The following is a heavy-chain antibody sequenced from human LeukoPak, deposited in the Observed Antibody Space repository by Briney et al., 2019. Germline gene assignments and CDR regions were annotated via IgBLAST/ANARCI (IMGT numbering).Heavy chain of an antibody. D-gene: IGHD6-6*01. V-gene: IGHV4-39*01. Sequence: SETLSLTCTVSGGSISSSSYYWGWIRQPPGKGLEWIGSIYYSGSTYYNPSLKSRVTISVDTSKNQFSLKLSSVTAADTAVYYCASWDSSSPRGDYWGQGTLVTVSS. J-gene: IGHJ4*02. CDR1: GGSISSSSYY. CDR3: ASWDSSSPRGDY. CDR2: IYYSGST.